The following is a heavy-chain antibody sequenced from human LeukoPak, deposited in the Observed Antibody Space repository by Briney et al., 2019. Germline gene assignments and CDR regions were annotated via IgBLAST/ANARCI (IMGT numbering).Heavy chain of an antibody. CDR1: GYTFTSYG. CDR3: AIPSDHGDYSMAGAFDI. V-gene: IGHV1-18*01. D-gene: IGHD4-17*01. CDR2: ISAYNGNT. Sequence: ASVKVSCKASGYTFTSYGICWVRQAPGQGLEWMGWISAYNGNTNYAQKLQGRVTMTTDTSTSTAYMELRSLRSDDTAVYYCAIPSDHGDYSMAGAFDIWGQRTMVTVSS. J-gene: IGHJ3*02.